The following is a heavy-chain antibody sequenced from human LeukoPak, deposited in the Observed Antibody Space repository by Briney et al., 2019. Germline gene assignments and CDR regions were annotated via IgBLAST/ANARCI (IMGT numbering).Heavy chain of an antibody. J-gene: IGHJ4*02. CDR3: AREKNYYDSTEGLDY. CDR1: GYTFTNYY. Sequence: ASVKVSCKSSGYTFTNYYIHWVRQAPGQGLEWMGWISAYNGNTNYAQRLQGRVTMTTDTSTSTAYMDLRSLRSDDTAVYYCAREKNYYDSTEGLDYWGQGTLVTVSS. D-gene: IGHD3-22*01. CDR2: ISAYNGNT. V-gene: IGHV1-18*04.